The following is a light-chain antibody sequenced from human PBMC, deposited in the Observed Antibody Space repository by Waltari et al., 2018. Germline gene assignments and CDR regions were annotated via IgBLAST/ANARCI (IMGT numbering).Light chain of an antibody. J-gene: IGKJ1*01. CDR2: AAS. V-gene: IGKV3-20*01. Sequence: VMTQSPLSLPVTLGQPASISCRASQNIGTYLVWYQQKPGQAPRLLMYAASRRATGIPDRFSGSGSGTDFSLTITRLEPEDFAVYYCQNHERLPATFGQGTKVEIK. CDR3: QNHERLPAT. CDR1: QNIGTY.